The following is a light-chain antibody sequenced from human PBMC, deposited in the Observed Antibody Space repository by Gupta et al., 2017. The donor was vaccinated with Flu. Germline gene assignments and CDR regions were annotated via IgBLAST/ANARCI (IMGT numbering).Light chain of an antibody. CDR2: DDR. V-gene: IGLV3-21*02. CDR1: DIGMKS. CDR3: QVWHISSDNLRV. Sequence: SSVLTQPPSLSASPVQTARITCGGDDIGMKSVHRYQQKPDQAPVVVVYDDRERRTGSPGRFYGSNAGNTATLTISKVDAGEEDEYYCQVWHISSDNLRVFGGGTKLTVL. J-gene: IGLJ3*02.